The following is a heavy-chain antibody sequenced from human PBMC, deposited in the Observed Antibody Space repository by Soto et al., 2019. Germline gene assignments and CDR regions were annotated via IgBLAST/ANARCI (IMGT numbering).Heavy chain of an antibody. CDR1: GGSISSYY. D-gene: IGHD6-19*01. J-gene: IGHJ4*02. V-gene: IGHV4-59*01. CDR3: ARGVLIHQYSSDYFDY. CDR2: IYYSGST. Sequence: QVQLQESGPGLVKPSETLSLTCTVSGGSISSYYWSWIRQPPGKGLEWIGYIYYSGSTNYNPSLKSRVTISVDTSKNQFSLKLSSVTAADTAVYYCARGVLIHQYSSDYFDYWGQGTLVTVSS.